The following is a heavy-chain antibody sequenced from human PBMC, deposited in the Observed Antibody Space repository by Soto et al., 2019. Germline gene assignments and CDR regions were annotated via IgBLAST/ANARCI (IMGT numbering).Heavy chain of an antibody. J-gene: IGHJ5*02. V-gene: IGHV5-51*01. D-gene: IGHD3-22*01. CDR1: GYILTSYW. Sequence: GESLKISCRTAGYILTSYWIAVVRQMPGKGLEWMGIIFPSDSDTRYSPSFQGQVTISADRSTSTVFLQWASLKASDTAVYFCARKDKSGYFNWFDPWGQGTLVTVSS. CDR2: IFPSDSDT. CDR3: ARKDKSGYFNWFDP.